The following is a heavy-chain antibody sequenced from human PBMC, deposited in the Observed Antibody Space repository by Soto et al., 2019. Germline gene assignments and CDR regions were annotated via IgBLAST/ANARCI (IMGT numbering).Heavy chain of an antibody. V-gene: IGHV1-18*01. CDR2: ISAYNGNT. CDR3: AILISSGCYLDY. Sequence: ASVKVSCKASGYTFTSYGISWVRQAPGQGLEWMGWISAYNGNTNYAQKLQGRVTMTTDTSTSTAYMELRSLRSDDTAVYYCAILISSGCYLDYWGQGTLVTAPQ. D-gene: IGHD6-19*01. J-gene: IGHJ4*02. CDR1: GYTFTSYG.